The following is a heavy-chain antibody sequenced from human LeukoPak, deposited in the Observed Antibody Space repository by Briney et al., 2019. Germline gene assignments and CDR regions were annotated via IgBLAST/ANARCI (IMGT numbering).Heavy chain of an antibody. Sequence: PGGSLRLSCAASGFTVSSNYMSWVRQAPGKGLEWVSVIYSGGSTYYADSVKGRFTISRDNSKNTLYLQMNSLRAEDTAVYYCAGDGDHCGGDCYSRTEYFQHWGQGTLVTVSS. CDR1: GFTVSSNY. CDR2: IYSGGST. CDR3: AGDGDHCGGDCYSRTEYFQH. J-gene: IGHJ1*01. D-gene: IGHD2-21*02. V-gene: IGHV3-53*01.